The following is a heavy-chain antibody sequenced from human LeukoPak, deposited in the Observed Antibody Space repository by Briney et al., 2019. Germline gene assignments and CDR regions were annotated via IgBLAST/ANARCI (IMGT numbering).Heavy chain of an antibody. CDR2: FDPEDGET. D-gene: IGHD6-13*01. Sequence: ASVKVSCKVSGYTLTELSMHWVRQAPGKGLEWMGGFDPEDGETIYAQKFQGRVTMTEDTSTDTAYMELSSLRSEDTAVYYCATDGRYLAAAGTRPLDYWGQGTLVTVSS. CDR1: GYTLTELS. CDR3: ATDGRYLAAAGTRPLDY. J-gene: IGHJ4*02. V-gene: IGHV1-24*01.